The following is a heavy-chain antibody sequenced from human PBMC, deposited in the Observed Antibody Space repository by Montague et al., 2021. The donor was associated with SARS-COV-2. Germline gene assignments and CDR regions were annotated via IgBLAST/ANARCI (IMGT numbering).Heavy chain of an antibody. V-gene: IGHV4-59*08. Sequence: SETLSLTRTVSGGSVSISYWSWIRQSPGKGLEWLGSLFYSGSTHYNPSVKSRVTISADTSKNQVSLRLTSVTAADTAVYYCARQLMYDSGSYFDYWGQGTLVTVSS. CDR1: GGSVSISY. CDR3: ARQLMYDSGSYFDY. J-gene: IGHJ4*02. CDR2: LFYSGST. D-gene: IGHD3-10*01.